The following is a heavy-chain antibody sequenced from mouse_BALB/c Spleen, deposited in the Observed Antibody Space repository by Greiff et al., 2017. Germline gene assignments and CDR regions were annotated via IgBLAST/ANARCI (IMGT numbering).Heavy chain of an antibody. J-gene: IGHJ3*01. Sequence: QVQLKQSGPGLVAPSQSLSITCTVSGFSLTSYGVHWVRQPPGKGLEWLGVIWAGGSTNYNSARMSRLSISNDNSKSQVFLKMNSLQTDDTAMYFGARAHVYDYDFADWGQGTLVTVSA. CDR1: GFSLTSYG. CDR3: ARAHVYDYDFAD. D-gene: IGHD2-4*01. V-gene: IGHV2-9*02. CDR2: IWAGGST.